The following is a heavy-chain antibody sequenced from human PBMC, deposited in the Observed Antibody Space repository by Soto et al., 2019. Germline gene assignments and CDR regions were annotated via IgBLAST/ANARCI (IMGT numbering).Heavy chain of an antibody. CDR1: GFTFNTYG. J-gene: IGHJ5*02. D-gene: IGHD6-19*01. V-gene: IGHV3-30*18. Sequence: SLRLSCAASGFTFNTYGKHLVRQATGKGLEWVAFISYDGSNEYYADSVKGRFTISRDNSKNTVFLQMNSLRGEDTAVYYCAKSLAVAAGWFDLWGQGALVTVSS. CDR3: AKSLAVAAGWFDL. CDR2: ISYDGSNE.